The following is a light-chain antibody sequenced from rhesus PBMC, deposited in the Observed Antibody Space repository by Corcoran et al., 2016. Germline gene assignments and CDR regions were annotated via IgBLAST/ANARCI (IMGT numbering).Light chain of an antibody. V-gene: IGKV3-53*01. CDR2: GAS. CDR3: QKYSSSPYS. J-gene: IGKJ2*01. Sequence: QVILTQSPATLSLSPGERATLSCRASQSVGSSLAWYQQKPGQAPRLLIYGASSRATGIPDRFSGSGSGTEFPLTISSLEPEDFAVYYCQKYSSSPYSFGQGPKVEIK. CDR1: QSVGSS.